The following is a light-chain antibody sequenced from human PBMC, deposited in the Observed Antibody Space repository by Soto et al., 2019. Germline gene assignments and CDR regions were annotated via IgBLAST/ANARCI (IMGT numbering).Light chain of an antibody. CDR1: EDISSY. CDR3: QQAKSFPVS. V-gene: IGKV1-9*01. J-gene: IGKJ5*01. CDR2: AAS. Sequence: IQMTQSASSLSASVGDRVTFTCRASEDISSYLVWYQQKPGAAPKLLIYAASALHSGVPSRFSGSGSGTDFTLTINNLQPEDFATYYCQQAKSFPVSFGQRTRLEIK.